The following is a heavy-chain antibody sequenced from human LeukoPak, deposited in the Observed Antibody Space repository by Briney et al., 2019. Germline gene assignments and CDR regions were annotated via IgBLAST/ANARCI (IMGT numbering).Heavy chain of an antibody. Sequence: GGSLRLSCTASGFTFNNYAMTWVRQAPGKGPEWVAAISGSGGSTYYADSVKGRVTVSRGNSKNTLFLQMNSLGAEDTAVYYCAKGRRNWGLGWFFDLWGRGTLVTVSS. CDR3: AKGRRNWGLGWFFDL. CDR1: GFTFNNYA. J-gene: IGHJ2*01. D-gene: IGHD7-27*01. CDR2: ISGSGGST. V-gene: IGHV3-23*01.